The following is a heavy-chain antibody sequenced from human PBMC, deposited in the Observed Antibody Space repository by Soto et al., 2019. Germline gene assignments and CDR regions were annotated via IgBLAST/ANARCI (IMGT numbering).Heavy chain of an antibody. Sequence: QVQLQQWGAGLLKPSETLSLTCAVYGGSFSGYYWSWIRQPPGKGLEWIGEINHSGSTNYSPSLKSRVTISVDTSKNQFSLKLSSVTAADTAVYYCARLSVRSSSFYWGQGTLVTVSS. CDR3: ARLSVRSSSFY. V-gene: IGHV4-34*01. CDR1: GGSFSGYY. D-gene: IGHD2-2*01. CDR2: INHSGST. J-gene: IGHJ4*02.